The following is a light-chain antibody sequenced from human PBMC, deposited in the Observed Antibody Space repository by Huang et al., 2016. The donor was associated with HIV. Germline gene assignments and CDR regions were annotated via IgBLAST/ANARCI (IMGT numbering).Light chain of an antibody. CDR1: QSISTY. CDR2: AAS. V-gene: IGKV1-39*01. Sequence: DIQMTQSPSSLSASVGDRVTITCRASQSISTYLNWYQQKPGKAPRLLIYAASSLQSGVPSRFSGSGSRTDFTLTINSLQAEDFATYFCQKSYSTPVFGQGTRLEIK. CDR3: QKSYSTPV. J-gene: IGKJ5*01.